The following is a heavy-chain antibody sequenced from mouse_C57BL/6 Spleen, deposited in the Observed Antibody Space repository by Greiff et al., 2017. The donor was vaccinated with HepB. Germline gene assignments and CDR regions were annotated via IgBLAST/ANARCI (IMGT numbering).Heavy chain of an antibody. Sequence: ESGPGLVKPSQSLSLTCSVTGYSITSGYYWNWIRQFPGNKLEWMGYISYDGSNNYNPSLKNRISITRDTSKNQFFLKLNSVTTEDTATYYCARDGIYYGNYGYFDYWGQGTTLTVSS. J-gene: IGHJ2*01. D-gene: IGHD2-1*01. V-gene: IGHV3-6*01. CDR1: GYSITSGYY. CDR3: ARDGIYYGNYGYFDY. CDR2: ISYDGSN.